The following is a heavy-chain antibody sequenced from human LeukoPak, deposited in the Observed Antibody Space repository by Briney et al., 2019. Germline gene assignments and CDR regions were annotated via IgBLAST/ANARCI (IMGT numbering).Heavy chain of an antibody. CDR3: ATYRSRNYDFWSGYSYYFDY. Sequence: ASVTVSCKASGYTFTGYYMHWVRQAPGQGLEWMGWINPNSGGTNYAQKFQGRVTMTRDTSISTAYMELSRLRSDDTAVYYCATYRSRNYDFWSGYSYYFDYWGQGTLVTVSS. CDR2: INPNSGGT. CDR1: GYTFTGYY. D-gene: IGHD3-3*01. J-gene: IGHJ4*02. V-gene: IGHV1-2*02.